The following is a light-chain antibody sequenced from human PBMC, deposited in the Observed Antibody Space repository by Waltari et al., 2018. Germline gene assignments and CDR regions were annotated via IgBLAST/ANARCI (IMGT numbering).Light chain of an antibody. J-gene: IGLJ2*01. CDR2: DNN. CDR1: SSNIGNYY. V-gene: IGLV1-51*01. Sequence: QSVLTQPPSVSAAPGQKVTISCSGSSSNIGNYYVFLYHQLPGTAPKLIIYDNNKRPAGIPDRFSASKSGTSATLGITGLQIGDEADYYCATWDNSLSEVVFGGGTKLTVL. CDR3: ATWDNSLSEVV.